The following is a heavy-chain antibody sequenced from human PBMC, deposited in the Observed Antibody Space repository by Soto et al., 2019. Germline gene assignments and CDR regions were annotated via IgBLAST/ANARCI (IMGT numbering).Heavy chain of an antibody. J-gene: IGHJ5*02. D-gene: IGHD3-16*01. CDR2: IYYSGST. CDR3: ARVGGINWFDP. Sequence: LSLTCTVSGGPISSGGYYWSWIRQHPGKGLEWIGYIYYSGSTYYNPSLKSRVTISVDTSKNQFSLKLSSVTAADTAVYYCARVGGINWFDPWGQGTLVTVSS. CDR1: GGPISSGGYY. V-gene: IGHV4-31*02.